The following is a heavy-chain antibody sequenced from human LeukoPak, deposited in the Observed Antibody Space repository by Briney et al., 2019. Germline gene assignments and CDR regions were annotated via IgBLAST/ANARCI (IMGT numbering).Heavy chain of an antibody. Sequence: GGSLRLSCAASGFTFSSYWMNWVRQAPGKGLEWVANIKQDGSEKYYVDSVKARFTVSRDNAKNSLYLQMNSLRAEDTAVYYCARDESGYYGSGGYYGMDVWGQGTTVTVSS. J-gene: IGHJ6*02. CDR2: IKQDGSEK. V-gene: IGHV3-7*03. D-gene: IGHD3-10*01. CDR3: ARDESGYYGSGGYYGMDV. CDR1: GFTFSSYW.